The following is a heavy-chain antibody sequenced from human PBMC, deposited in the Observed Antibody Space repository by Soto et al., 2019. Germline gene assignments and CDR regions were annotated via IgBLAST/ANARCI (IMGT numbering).Heavy chain of an antibody. V-gene: IGHV1-69*06. CDR3: ARAREDVTSDSPDYYYYGMDV. Sequence: QVQLVQSGAEVKRPGSSVRVSYKTSGVTFSSDAINWVRQVPGQGLEWVGGIVPIFGSGNYAQKFQGRVTIIADKSSNTVDMELSSLRSEDTAVYYCARAREDVTSDSPDYYYYGMDVWGQGTTVIVSS. CDR1: GVTFSSDA. CDR2: IVPIFGSG. D-gene: IGHD4-4*01. J-gene: IGHJ6*02.